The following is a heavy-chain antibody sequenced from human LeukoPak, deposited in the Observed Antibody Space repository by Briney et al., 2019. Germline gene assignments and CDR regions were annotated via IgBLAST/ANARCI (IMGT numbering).Heavy chain of an antibody. V-gene: IGHV1-8*01. CDR1: GYTFTSYD. D-gene: IGHD3-16*01. CDR3: ARDVGHYDYVWGSYAFDI. CDR2: MNPNSGNT. Sequence: ASVKVSCKASGYTFTSYDINWVRQATGQGLEWMGWMNPNSGNTGYAQKFQGRVTMTRNTSISTAYMELSSLRAEDTAVYYCARDVGHYDYVWGSYAFDIWGQGTMVTVSS. J-gene: IGHJ3*02.